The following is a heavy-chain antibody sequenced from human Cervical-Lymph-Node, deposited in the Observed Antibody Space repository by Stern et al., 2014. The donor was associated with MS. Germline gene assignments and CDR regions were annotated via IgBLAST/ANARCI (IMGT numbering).Heavy chain of an antibody. CDR3: AHRSTRYTWNYVLFDY. J-gene: IGHJ4*02. CDR1: GFSLSTSGVG. D-gene: IGHD1-7*01. V-gene: IGHV2-5*02. CDR2: IYWDDDK. Sequence: QVTLKESGPTLVKPTQTLALTCTFSGFSLSTSGVGVGWIRQPPGKAREGLAVIYWDDDKCQSPSLKSRPTIIKDTSKNQVVLMMTNMDPGDTATYYGAHRSTRYTWNYVLFDYWGQGTLVTVSS.